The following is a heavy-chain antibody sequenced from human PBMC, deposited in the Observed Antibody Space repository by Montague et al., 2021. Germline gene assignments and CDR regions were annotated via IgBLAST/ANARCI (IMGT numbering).Heavy chain of an antibody. V-gene: IGHV4-39*01. CDR1: GDSISSKGNF. CDR2: LDYSGTT. CDR3: ARHQSRHHSMAFVASDHYFYMDV. Sequence: SETLSLTCSVSGDSISSKGNFWGWIRQPPGKGLEWIGVLDYSGTTYYSPSLRSRVTISVDTSKSQFSLKVTAVTAADTAVYYCARHQSRHHSMAFVASDHYFYMDVWGTGTTVAVSS. J-gene: IGHJ6*03. D-gene: IGHD2/OR15-2a*01.